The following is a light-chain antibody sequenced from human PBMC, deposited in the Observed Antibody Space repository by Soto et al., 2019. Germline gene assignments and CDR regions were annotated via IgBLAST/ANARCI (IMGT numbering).Light chain of an antibody. CDR3: CSYAGSLYV. Sequence: QSVLTQPASVSGSPVQSITISCTGTSTDVGSYNLVSWYQQHPGEAPKLMIYEVSKRPSGLSNRFSGSKSDNTASLTISGLQAEDEADYYCCSYAGSLYVFGSGTKVTVL. CDR1: STDVGSYNL. J-gene: IGLJ1*01. CDR2: EVS. V-gene: IGLV2-23*02.